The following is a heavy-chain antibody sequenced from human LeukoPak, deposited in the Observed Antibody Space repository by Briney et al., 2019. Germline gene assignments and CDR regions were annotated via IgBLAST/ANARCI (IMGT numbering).Heavy chain of an antibody. Sequence: SETLSLTCTVSGGSISSSSYYWGWIRQPPGKGLEWIGSIYYSGGTYYNPSLKSRVTISVDTSKNQFSLKLSSVTAADTAVYYCARHPQSYCSSTSCYKPFWFDPWGQGTLVTVSS. V-gene: IGHV4-39*01. CDR3: ARHPQSYCSSTSCYKPFWFDP. CDR1: GGSISSSSYY. D-gene: IGHD2-2*02. CDR2: IYYSGGT. J-gene: IGHJ5*02.